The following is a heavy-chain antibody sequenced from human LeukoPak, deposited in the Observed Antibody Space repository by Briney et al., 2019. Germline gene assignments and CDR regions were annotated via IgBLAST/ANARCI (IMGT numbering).Heavy chain of an antibody. CDR3: ARTSIAARRANAFDI. CDR1: KGSISSGGYY. V-gene: IGHV4-30-2*01. D-gene: IGHD6-6*01. Sequence: SETLSLTCSVSKGSISSGGYYWSWIRQPPGKGLEWIGYIYHSGSTYYNPSLKSRVTISVDRSKNQFSLKLSSVTAADTAVYYCARTSIAARRANAFDIWGQGTMVTVSS. CDR2: IYHSGST. J-gene: IGHJ3*02.